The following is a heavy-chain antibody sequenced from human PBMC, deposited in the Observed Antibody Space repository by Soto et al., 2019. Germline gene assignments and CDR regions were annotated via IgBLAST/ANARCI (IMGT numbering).Heavy chain of an antibody. J-gene: IGHJ6*02. D-gene: IGHD4-17*01. CDR2: IRSKANSYAT. CDR3: TRQGYGPYYGLDV. V-gene: IGHV3-73*01. CDR1: GFTFSGSA. Sequence: EVPLVESGGGLVQPGGSLKLACAASGFTFSGSAMHWVRQASGKGLEWVGRIRSKANSYATTYAASLKGRFTISRDDSNNTAYLEMNSLTTDDTAVYYCTRQGYGPYYGLDVWGQGTTVTVSS.